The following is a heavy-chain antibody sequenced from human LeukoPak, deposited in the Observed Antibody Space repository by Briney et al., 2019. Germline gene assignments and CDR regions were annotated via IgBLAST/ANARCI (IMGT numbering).Heavy chain of an antibody. J-gene: IGHJ4*01. CDR1: GDSVSSPNYY. V-gene: IGHV4-61*01. CDR2: IYNSGRT. CDR3: ARGSDYTWGG. D-gene: IGHD3-10*01. Sequence: SETLSLTCTVSGDSVSSPNYYWNWIRQPPGKGLEWIGYIYNSGRTNYNPSLKSRVTISVDTSKNQVSLKLTSVTAADTAVYYCARGSDYTWGGWGQGTLVTVSS.